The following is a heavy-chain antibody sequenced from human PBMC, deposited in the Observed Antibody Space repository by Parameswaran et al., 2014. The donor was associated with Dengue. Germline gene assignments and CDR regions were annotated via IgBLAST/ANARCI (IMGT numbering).Heavy chain of an antibody. V-gene: IGHV5-10-1*01. CDR2: IDPSDSYT. J-gene: IGHJ4*02. CDR3: ARDEAVVIANTFGY. Sequence: VRQMPGKGLEWMGRIDPSDSYTNYSPSFQGHVTISADKSISTAYLQWSSLKASDTAMYYCARDEAVVIANTFGYWGQGTLVTVSS. D-gene: IGHD2-21*01.